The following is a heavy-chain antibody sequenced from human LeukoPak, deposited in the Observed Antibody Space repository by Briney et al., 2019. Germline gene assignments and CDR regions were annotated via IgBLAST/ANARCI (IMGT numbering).Heavy chain of an antibody. V-gene: IGHV3-74*01. CDR3: AGAYLTVGIPLSGTDFDI. CDR2: INTDDTST. Sequence: TGGSLRLSCAASGFTFSSYWMHWVRQAPGKGLVWVSHINTDDTSTTYADSVKGRFTISRDNSKNTLYLQMNSLRAEDTAVYYFAGAYLTVGIPLSGTDFDIWGQGTMVTVSS. CDR1: GFTFSSYW. J-gene: IGHJ3*02. D-gene: IGHD3-16*02.